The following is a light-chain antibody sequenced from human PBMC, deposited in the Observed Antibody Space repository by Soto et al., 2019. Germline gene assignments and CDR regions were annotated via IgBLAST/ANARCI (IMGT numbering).Light chain of an antibody. CDR1: SSDVGYYNY. J-gene: IGLJ1*01. Sequence: QSALTQAPFASGSPGQSVTISCTGTSSDVGYYNYVSWYQQHPGRAPTLMIYEVSERPSGVPARFSGSKSGNTAYLTVSGLQAEDEADYYCSSVAGGQFVFGTGTKLTVL. CDR2: EVS. V-gene: IGLV2-8*01. CDR3: SSVAGGQFV.